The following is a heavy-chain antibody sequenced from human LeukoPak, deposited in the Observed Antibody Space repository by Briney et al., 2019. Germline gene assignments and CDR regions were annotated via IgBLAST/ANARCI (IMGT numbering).Heavy chain of an antibody. D-gene: IGHD1-26*01. CDR2: ISYDGSNK. J-gene: IGHJ6*03. CDR1: GFTFSSYG. CDR3: AKALGNYYYYYYMDV. Sequence: GGSLRLSCAASGFTFSSYGMHWVRQAPGKGLEWVAVISYDGSNKYYADSVKGRFTISRDNSKNTLYLQMNSLRAEDTAVYYCAKALGNYYYYYYMDVWGKGTTVTVSS. V-gene: IGHV3-30*18.